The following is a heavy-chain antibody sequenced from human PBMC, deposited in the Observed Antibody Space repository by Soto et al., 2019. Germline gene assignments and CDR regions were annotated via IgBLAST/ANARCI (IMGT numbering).Heavy chain of an antibody. J-gene: IGHJ4*02. D-gene: IGHD2-2*01. CDR2: IYHSGST. CDR1: SGSISSSNW. CDR3: ASRYCSSTSCHLGFDY. Sequence: QVQLQESGPGLVKPSGTLSLTCAVSSGSISSSNWWSWVRQPPGKGLEWIGEIYHSGSTNYNPSLKGRVTISVTKAKNECSLKLSSVTAAETAVYYCASRYCSSTSCHLGFDYWGQGTLVTVSS. V-gene: IGHV4-4*02.